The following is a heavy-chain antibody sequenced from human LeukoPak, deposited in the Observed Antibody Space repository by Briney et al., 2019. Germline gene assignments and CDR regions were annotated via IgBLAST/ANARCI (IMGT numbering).Heavy chain of an antibody. CDR1: GFTFNNFW. V-gene: IGHV3-7*01. Sequence: GGSLRLSCATSGFTFNNFWMSWVRQAPGKGLEWVANIKQDGSEKYYVDSVKGRFTISGDNAKNSLYLQMNSLRAEDTAVYYCARDHSLRGFDYWGQGTLVTVSS. D-gene: IGHD3-10*01. CDR3: ARDHSLRGFDY. J-gene: IGHJ4*02. CDR2: IKQDGSEK.